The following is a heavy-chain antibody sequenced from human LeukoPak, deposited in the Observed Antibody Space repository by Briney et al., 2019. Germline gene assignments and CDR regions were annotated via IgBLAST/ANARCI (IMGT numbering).Heavy chain of an antibody. Sequence: GASVKVSCKASGGAFRSYVINWLRQAPGQGLEWMGGIIPIFGTANYAQKFQGRVTITADESTSTAYMELSSLRSDDTAVYYCARDPLYCSGGSCYRYYYYYYGMDVWGQGTTVTVSS. J-gene: IGHJ6*02. D-gene: IGHD2-15*01. V-gene: IGHV1-69*13. CDR3: ARDPLYCSGGSCYRYYYYYYGMDV. CDR1: GGAFRSYV. CDR2: IIPIFGTA.